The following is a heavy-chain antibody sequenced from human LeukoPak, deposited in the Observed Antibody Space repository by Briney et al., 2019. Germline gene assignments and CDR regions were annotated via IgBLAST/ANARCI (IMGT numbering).Heavy chain of an antibody. Sequence: PGGSLRLSCAASGFTFSSYEMNWVRQAPGKGLEWVAFIRYDGSNKYYADSVKGRFTISRDNSKNTLYLQMNSLRAEDTAVYYCAKDVHRSGSGIEQNYFDYWGQGTLVTVSS. D-gene: IGHD3-10*01. J-gene: IGHJ4*02. CDR1: GFTFSSYE. CDR2: IRYDGSNK. CDR3: AKDVHRSGSGIEQNYFDY. V-gene: IGHV3-30*02.